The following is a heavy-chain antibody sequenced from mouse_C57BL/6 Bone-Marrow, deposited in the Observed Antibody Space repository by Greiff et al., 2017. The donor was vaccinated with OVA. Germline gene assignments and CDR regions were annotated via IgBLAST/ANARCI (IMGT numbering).Heavy chain of an antibody. CDR2: IYPGDGDT. CDR3: ARSRGNLDNY. J-gene: IGHJ4*01. Sequence: VKLMESGAELVKPGASVKISCKASGYAFSSYWMNWVKQRPGKGLEWIGQIYPGDGDTNYNGKFKGKATLTADKSSSTAYMQLSSLTSEDSAVYFCARSRGNLDNYWGQGTSVTVSS. D-gene: IGHD2-1*01. V-gene: IGHV1-80*01. CDR1: GYAFSSYW.